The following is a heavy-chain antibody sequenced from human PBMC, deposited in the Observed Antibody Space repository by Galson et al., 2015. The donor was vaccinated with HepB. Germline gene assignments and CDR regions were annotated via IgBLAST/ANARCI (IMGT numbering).Heavy chain of an antibody. CDR3: ASRATYYYDSSGPTLGAFDI. Sequence: SLRLSCAASGFTVGSNYMSWVRQAPGKGLEWVSVIYSGGSTYYADSVKGRFTISRDNSKNTLYLQMNSLRAEDTAVYYCASRATYYYDSSGPTLGAFDIWGQGTMVTVSS. CDR1: GFTVGSNY. V-gene: IGHV3-66*01. D-gene: IGHD3-22*01. CDR2: IYSGGST. J-gene: IGHJ3*02.